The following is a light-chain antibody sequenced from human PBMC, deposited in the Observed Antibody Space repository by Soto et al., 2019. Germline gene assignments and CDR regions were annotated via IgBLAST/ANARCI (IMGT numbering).Light chain of an antibody. CDR2: AAS. J-gene: IGKJ4*01. V-gene: IGKV1D-16*01. CDR1: QGIGAW. Sequence: DIQMTQSPSSLSASVGDRVTITCRPSQGIGAWLAWYQQKPGKAPKSLIYAASSLESGVPSRFSGSRSGTDYTDYTLTISSLQHEDFATYYCQQYHNYPLTFGGGTKVEI. CDR3: QQYHNYPLT.